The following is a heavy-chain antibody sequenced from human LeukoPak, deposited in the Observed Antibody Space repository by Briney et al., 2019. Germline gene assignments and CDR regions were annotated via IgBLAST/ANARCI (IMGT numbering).Heavy chain of an antibody. CDR3: ARVGGGYCSGGSCNFDY. V-gene: IGHV4-34*01. CDR2: INHSGST. CDR1: GGSFSGYY. Sequence: PSETLSLTCAVYGGSFSGYYWSWIRQPLGKGLEWIGEINHSGSTNYNPSLKSRVTISVDTSKNQFSLKLSSVTAADTAVYYCARVGGGYCSGGSCNFDYWGQGTLVTVSS. J-gene: IGHJ4*02. D-gene: IGHD2-15*01.